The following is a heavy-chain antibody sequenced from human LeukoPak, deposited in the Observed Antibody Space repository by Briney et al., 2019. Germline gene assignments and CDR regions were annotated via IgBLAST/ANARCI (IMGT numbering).Heavy chain of an antibody. Sequence: SSETLSLTCTVSGGSISSYYWSWIRQPPGKGLEWIGYIYYSGSTNYNPSLKSRVTISVDTSKNQFSLKLSSVTAADTAVYYCARDSSTRSDAFDIWGQGTMVTVSS. CDR1: GGSISSYY. J-gene: IGHJ3*02. D-gene: IGHD2-2*01. CDR2: IYYSGST. CDR3: ARDSSTRSDAFDI. V-gene: IGHV4-59*01.